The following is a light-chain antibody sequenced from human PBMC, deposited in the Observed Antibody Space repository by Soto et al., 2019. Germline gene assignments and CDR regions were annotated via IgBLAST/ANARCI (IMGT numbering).Light chain of an antibody. CDR3: QQLNRYPFT. CDR2: ASS. CDR1: QGISSY. V-gene: IGKV1-9*01. Sequence: DIQLTQSPSFLSASVGDRVTITCRASQGISSYLAWYQQKPGKSPKLLIYASSTLQSGVPSRFSGSGSGTEFTLTIIILQPEDFATYYCQQLNRYPFTVRGGTKVDLK. J-gene: IGKJ4*01.